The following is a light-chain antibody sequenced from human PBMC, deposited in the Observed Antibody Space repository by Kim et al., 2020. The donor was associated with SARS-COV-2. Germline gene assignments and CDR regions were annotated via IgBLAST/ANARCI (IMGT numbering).Light chain of an antibody. J-gene: IGKJ5*01. Sequence: DVQMTQSPSSVSASVGDRVIITCRASQGIASWLAWYQQKPGKAPRLLIYAASGLQDGVPSRFSGSGSRREFTLTINSLQPEDSATYYCQQSNNFPITFGQGTRLEIK. CDR2: AAS. V-gene: IGKV1-12*01. CDR1: QGIASW. CDR3: QQSNNFPIT.